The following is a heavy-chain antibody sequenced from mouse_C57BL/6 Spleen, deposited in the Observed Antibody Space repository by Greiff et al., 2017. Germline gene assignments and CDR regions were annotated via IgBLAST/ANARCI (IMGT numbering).Heavy chain of an antibody. CDR2: IDPETGGT. CDR1: GYTFTDYE. Sequence: QVQLQQSGAELVRPGASVTLSCKASGYTFTDYEMHWVKQTPVHSLEWIGAIDPETGGTAYNQKFKGKAILTANKSSSTAYMELRSLTSEDSAVYYCTRSGYCGSSLDYWGQGTTLTVSS. D-gene: IGHD1-1*01. CDR3: TRSGYCGSSLDY. J-gene: IGHJ2*01. V-gene: IGHV1-15*01.